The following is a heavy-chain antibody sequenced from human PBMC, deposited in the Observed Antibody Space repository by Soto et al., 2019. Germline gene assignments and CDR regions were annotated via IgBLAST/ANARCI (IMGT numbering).Heavy chain of an antibody. J-gene: IGHJ4*02. D-gene: IGHD3-22*01. V-gene: IGHV5-10-1*01. Sequence: GESLKISCKGSGYSFAGYWITWVRQKPGKGLEWMGRIDPSDSQTYYSPSFRGHVTIPVTKSITTVFLQWSSLRASDPAMYYCARQIYDSDTGPNFQYYFDSWGQGTPVTVSS. CDR1: GYSFAGYW. CDR3: ARQIYDSDTGPNFQYYFDS. CDR2: IDPSDSQT.